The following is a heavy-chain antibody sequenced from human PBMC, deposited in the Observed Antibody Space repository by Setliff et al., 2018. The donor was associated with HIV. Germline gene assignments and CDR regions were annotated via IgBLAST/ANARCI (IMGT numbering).Heavy chain of an antibody. Sequence: GASVKVSCKASGYRFTSHGISWVRQAPGQGLEWMGWINVYNGNTIYAQKFQGRVTMTTDTSTRTAYMELRSLRSDDTALFYCARDDYGGNPDYWGQGTLVTVSS. CDR3: ARDDYGGNPDY. D-gene: IGHD4-17*01. V-gene: IGHV1-18*01. J-gene: IGHJ4*02. CDR1: GYRFTSHG. CDR2: INVYNGNT.